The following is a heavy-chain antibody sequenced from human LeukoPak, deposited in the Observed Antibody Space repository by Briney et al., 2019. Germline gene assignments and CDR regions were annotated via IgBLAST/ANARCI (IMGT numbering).Heavy chain of an antibody. J-gene: IGHJ6*04. CDR2: INHSGST. D-gene: IGHD5-18*01. Sequence: SETLSLTCAVYGGSFTGYYWSWIRQPPGKELEWIGEINHSGSTNYNPSLKSRVTISVDTSKNQFSLKLSSVTAADTAVYYCARGGYRVYGMDVWGKGTTVTVSS. V-gene: IGHV4-34*01. CDR1: GGSFTGYY. CDR3: ARGGYRVYGMDV.